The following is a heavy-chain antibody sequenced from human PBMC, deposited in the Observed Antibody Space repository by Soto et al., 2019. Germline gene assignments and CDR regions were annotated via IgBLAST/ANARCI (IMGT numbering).Heavy chain of an antibody. J-gene: IGHJ5*02. CDR3: ARDLGFCSSTSCFPYFGP. Sequence: SETLSLTCSFSGDSVTSHYLTWIRQSPEKGLEWIGYMHYTGFSHYNPSLKSRLTISVDTPKNQFSLKLTSVTAADTAVYYCARDLGFCSSTSCFPYFGPWGQGTLVTVSS. D-gene: IGHD2-2*01. CDR1: GDSVTSHY. CDR2: MHYTGFS. V-gene: IGHV4-59*02.